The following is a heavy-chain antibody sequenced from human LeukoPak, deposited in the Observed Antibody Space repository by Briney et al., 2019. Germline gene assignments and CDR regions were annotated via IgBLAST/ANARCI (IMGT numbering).Heavy chain of an antibody. V-gene: IGHV3-7*03. J-gene: IGHJ4*02. CDR1: GFTLSSYW. CDR2: IKQDGSEK. Sequence: GGSLRLSCAASGFTLSSYWMTWVRQAPGKGLEWVANIKQDGSEKYYVDSVKGRFTISRDNAKNSLYLQMNSLRVEDTAVYYCALARSLDYWGQGILVTVSS. CDR3: ALARSLDY.